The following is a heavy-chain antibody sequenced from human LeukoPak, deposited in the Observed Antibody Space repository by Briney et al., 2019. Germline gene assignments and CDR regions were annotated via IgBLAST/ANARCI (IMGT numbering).Heavy chain of an antibody. CDR3: ARGYYVDY. CDR1: GGSTTSYY. CDR2: IYYTGST. Sequence: SETLSLTCTVSGGSTTSYYWSWIRQPPGKGLEWIGYIYYTGSTNYNPSLKSRVTISVDTSKNQFSLNLYSVTAADTAVYYCARGYYVDYWGQGTLVTVSS. J-gene: IGHJ4*02. V-gene: IGHV4-59*01.